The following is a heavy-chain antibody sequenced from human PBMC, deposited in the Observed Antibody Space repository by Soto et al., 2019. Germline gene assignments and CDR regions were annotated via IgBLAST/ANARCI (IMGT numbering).Heavy chain of an antibody. D-gene: IGHD2-2*02. J-gene: IGHJ6*02. CDR2: INPNSGGT. Sequence: ASVKVSCKASGYTFTGYYMHWVRQAPGQGLEWMGWINPNSGGTNYAQKFQGRVTMTRDTSISTAYMGLSRLRSDDTAVYYCARDGDSDCSSTSCYMDYYYYGMDVWGQGTTVTVSS. V-gene: IGHV1-2*02. CDR3: ARDGDSDCSSTSCYMDYYYYGMDV. CDR1: GYTFTGYY.